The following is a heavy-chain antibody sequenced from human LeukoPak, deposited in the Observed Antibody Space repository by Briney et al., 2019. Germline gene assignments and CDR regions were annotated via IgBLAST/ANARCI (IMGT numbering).Heavy chain of an antibody. Sequence: GESLKISCKAFGYSFTNFWIGWVRQLPGKGLEWMGIIYPGDSDTIYSPSFQGQVTISADKSISTAYLQWSSLKASDSAMYYCAGPAAAGSISFDYWGRGTLVTVSS. D-gene: IGHD6-13*01. CDR1: GYSFTNFW. J-gene: IGHJ4*02. CDR2: IYPGDSDT. V-gene: IGHV5-51*01. CDR3: AGPAAAGSISFDY.